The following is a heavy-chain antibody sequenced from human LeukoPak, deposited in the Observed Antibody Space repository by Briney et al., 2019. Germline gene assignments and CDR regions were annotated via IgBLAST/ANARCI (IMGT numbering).Heavy chain of an antibody. CDR2: IKQDGSEK. J-gene: IGHJ4*02. D-gene: IGHD3-3*01. CDR1: GFTFSSYW. Sequence: GGSLRLSCAASGFTFSSYWMSWVRQAPGKGLEWVANIKQDGSEKYYVDSVKGRFTISRDNAKNSLYLQTNSLRAEDTAVYYCARGFITRTGYYFDYWGQGTLVTVSS. CDR3: ARGFITRTGYYFDY. V-gene: IGHV3-7*01.